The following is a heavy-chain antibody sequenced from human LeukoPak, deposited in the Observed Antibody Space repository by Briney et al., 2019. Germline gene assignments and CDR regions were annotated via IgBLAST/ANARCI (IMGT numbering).Heavy chain of an antibody. CDR1: GGSFSSYY. Sequence: SETLSLTCAVYGGSFSSYYWSWIRQSPGKGLEWIAEINHRGDTNYNPSVKSRVTISVDTSKNQFSLKVTSLTAADTAVYYCARGPTISETGYFDYWGQGTLVAVSS. CDR2: INHRGDT. J-gene: IGHJ4*03. D-gene: IGHD1-1*01. CDR3: ARGPTISETGYFDY. V-gene: IGHV4-34*01.